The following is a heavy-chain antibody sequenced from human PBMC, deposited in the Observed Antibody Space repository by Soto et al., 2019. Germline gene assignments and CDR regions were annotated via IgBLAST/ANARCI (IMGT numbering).Heavy chain of an antibody. CDR1: GGSFSGYY. J-gene: IGHJ4*02. D-gene: IGHD4-4*01. Sequence: QVQVQQWGAGLLKPSETLSLTCAVYGGSFSGYYWSWIRQPPGKGLEWIGEINHSGSTNYNPSLKGRVTISVDTSKNQFSLKLSSVTAADTAVYYCARVWGDDHSVKRPFDYWGQGTLVTVSS. CDR2: INHSGST. V-gene: IGHV4-34*01. CDR3: ARVWGDDHSVKRPFDY.